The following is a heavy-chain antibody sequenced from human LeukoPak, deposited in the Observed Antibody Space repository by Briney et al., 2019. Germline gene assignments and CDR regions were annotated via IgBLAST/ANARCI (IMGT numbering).Heavy chain of an antibody. V-gene: IGHV4-59*01. Sequence: SETLSLTCTFSGASINTYYWSWIRQPPGKGLEWIGDIYSSGYTDYNPSLNSRVTMSIDTSKQFSLKLRSVTATDTAVYYCAGFVPYDYGYIDPWGQGTLVTVSS. D-gene: IGHD5-18*01. CDR1: GASINTYY. CDR3: AGFVPYDYGYIDP. J-gene: IGHJ5*02. CDR2: IYSSGYT.